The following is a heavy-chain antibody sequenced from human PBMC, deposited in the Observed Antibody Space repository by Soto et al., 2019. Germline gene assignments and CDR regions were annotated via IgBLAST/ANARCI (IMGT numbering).Heavy chain of an antibody. Sequence: GGSLRLSCAASGFTFSSYSMNWVRQAPGKGLEWVSCISSSSSTIYYADSVKGRFTISRDNAKNSLYLQMNSLRDEDTAVYYCARDKDDGGYYYYYGMDVWGQGTTVTVSS. J-gene: IGHJ6*02. CDR1: GFTFSSYS. CDR3: ARDKDDGGYYYYYGMDV. V-gene: IGHV3-48*02. CDR2: ISSSSSTI. D-gene: IGHD1-1*01.